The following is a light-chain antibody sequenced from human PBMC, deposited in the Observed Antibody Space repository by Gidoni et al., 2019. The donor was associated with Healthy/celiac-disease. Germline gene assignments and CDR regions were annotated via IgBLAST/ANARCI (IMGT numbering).Light chain of an antibody. V-gene: IGKV1-9*01. J-gene: IGKJ5*01. Sequence: DIQLTQSPSFLSESVGDRVTITCRASQGISSYLAWYQQKPGKAPKLLIYAASTLQSGVPSRFSGSGSGTEFTLTSSSLQPEDFATYYCQQLNSYPRAFGQGTRLEIK. CDR1: QGISSY. CDR2: AAS. CDR3: QQLNSYPRA.